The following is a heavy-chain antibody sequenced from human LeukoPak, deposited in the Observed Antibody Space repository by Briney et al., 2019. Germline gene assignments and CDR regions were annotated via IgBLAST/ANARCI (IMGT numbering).Heavy chain of an antibody. Sequence: PGGSLRLSCAASGFTVNSNYMSWVRQAPGKGLEWVSVIYSGGSTYYADSVKGRFTISRDNSKNTLFLQMNSLRAEDTAVYYCASRDYYDSSGYSDAFDIWGQGTMVTVSS. CDR1: GFTVNSNY. V-gene: IGHV3-53*01. J-gene: IGHJ3*02. CDR2: IYSGGST. CDR3: ASRDYYDSSGYSDAFDI. D-gene: IGHD3-22*01.